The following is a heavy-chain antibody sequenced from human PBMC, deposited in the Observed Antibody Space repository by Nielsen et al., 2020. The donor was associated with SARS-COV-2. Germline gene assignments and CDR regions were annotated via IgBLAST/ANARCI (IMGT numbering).Heavy chain of an antibody. D-gene: IGHD6-13*01. CDR1: GGSISSGGYY. CDR2: IYYSGST. J-gene: IGHJ6*02. Sequence: SETLSLTCTVSGGSISSGGYYWSWIRQHPGKGLEWIGYIYYSGSTYYNPSLKSRVTISVDTSKNQFSLKLSSVTAADTAVYYCARTIPGSSSWSINYYYYGMDVWGQGTTVTVSS. V-gene: IGHV4-31*03. CDR3: ARTIPGSSSWSINYYYYGMDV.